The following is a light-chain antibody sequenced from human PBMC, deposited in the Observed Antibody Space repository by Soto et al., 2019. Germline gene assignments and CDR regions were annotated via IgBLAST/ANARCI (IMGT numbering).Light chain of an antibody. CDR3: QQYGTSPRT. Sequence: EIVLTQSPATLSLSPGERATLSCRASQSVLTNLAWYQQKPGQAPRLLIYGASTRATGIPARFSGSGSGTDFTLTISRLEPEDFAVYYCQQYGTSPRTFGQGTKVDIK. V-gene: IGKV3-20*01. CDR2: GAS. CDR1: QSVLTN. J-gene: IGKJ1*01.